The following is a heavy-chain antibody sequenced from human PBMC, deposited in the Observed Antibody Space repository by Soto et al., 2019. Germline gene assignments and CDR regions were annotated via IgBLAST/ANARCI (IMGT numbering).Heavy chain of an antibody. CDR1: GYTFTSYA. CDR2: INAGNGNT. D-gene: IGHD2-15*01. CDR3: AREDIVA. J-gene: IGHJ5*02. Sequence: ASVRSPCKASGYTFTSYAMHWVRQAPGQRLEWMGWINAGNGNTKYSQKFQGRVTITRDTSASTAYMELSSLRSEDTAVYYCAREDIVAWGQGTLVTVSS. V-gene: IGHV1-3*01.